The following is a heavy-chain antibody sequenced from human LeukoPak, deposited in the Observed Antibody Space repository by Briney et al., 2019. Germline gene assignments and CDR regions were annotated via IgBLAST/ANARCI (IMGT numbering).Heavy chain of an antibody. V-gene: IGHV4-34*01. D-gene: IGHD3-3*01. CDR3: ARRSGFHDY. CDR1: GGSFSGYY. J-gene: IGHJ4*02. Sequence: SETLSLTCAVYGGSFSGYYWSWIRQPPGKGLEWIGEINHSGSTNYNPSLKSRLTISVDTSKNQFSLKLSSVTAADTAVYYCARRSGFHDYWGQGTLVTVSS. CDR2: INHSGST.